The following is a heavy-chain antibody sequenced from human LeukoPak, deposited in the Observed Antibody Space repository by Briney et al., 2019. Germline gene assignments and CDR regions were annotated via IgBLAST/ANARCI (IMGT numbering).Heavy chain of an antibody. J-gene: IGHJ4*02. Sequence: QAGGSLRLSCAASGFTFSSYGMHWVRQAPGKGREGVAVLWYDGSNKYYADSVKGRFTISRDNSKNTLYLQMNSLRAEDTAVYYCARAGGSYDAFDYWGQGTLVTVSS. CDR1: GFTFSSYG. CDR2: LWYDGSNK. V-gene: IGHV3-33*01. CDR3: ARAGGSYDAFDY. D-gene: IGHD1-26*01.